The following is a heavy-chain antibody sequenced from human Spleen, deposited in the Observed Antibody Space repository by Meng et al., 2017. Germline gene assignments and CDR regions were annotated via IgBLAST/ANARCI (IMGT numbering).Heavy chain of an antibody. J-gene: IGHJ4*02. Sequence: GESLKISCAASRFRFSSSAMSWVRQAPGKGLEWVSSITASGVNTYYADSMKGRFTISRDNSKNTLYLQINSLRAEDTAVYYCAKRAPYYFDYWGQGTLVTVSS. V-gene: IGHV3-23*01. CDR3: AKRAPYYFDY. CDR1: RFRFSSSA. CDR2: ITASGVNT.